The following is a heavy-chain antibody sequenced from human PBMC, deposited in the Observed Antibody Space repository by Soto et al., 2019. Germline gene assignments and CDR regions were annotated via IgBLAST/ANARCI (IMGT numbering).Heavy chain of an antibody. CDR1: GGSFSGYY. D-gene: IGHD2-2*01. Sequence: SETLSLTCAVYGGSFSGYYWSWIRQPPGKGLEWIGEINHSGSTNYNPSLKSRVTISVDTSKNQFSLKLSSVTAADTAVYYCARYCTSTSCYSYFDYWGQGTLVTVSS. V-gene: IGHV4-34*01. J-gene: IGHJ4*02. CDR3: ARYCTSTSCYSYFDY. CDR2: INHSGST.